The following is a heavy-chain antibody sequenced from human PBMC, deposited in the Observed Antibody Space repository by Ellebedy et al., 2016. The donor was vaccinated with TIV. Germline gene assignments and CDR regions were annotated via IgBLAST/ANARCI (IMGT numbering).Heavy chain of an antibody. CDR3: VGRQWLHSGGDH. D-gene: IGHD3-22*01. CDR2: LDNSGSRT. V-gene: IGHV3-23*05. CDR1: GFTFSSYI. Sequence: GESLKISXAASGFTFSSYIMIWVRQAPGKGLEWVSSLDNSGSRTFYADSVKGRFTISRDNSKNTVFLQMNSLRDEDTAMYYCVGRQWLHSGGDHWGQGTLVTVSS. J-gene: IGHJ4*02.